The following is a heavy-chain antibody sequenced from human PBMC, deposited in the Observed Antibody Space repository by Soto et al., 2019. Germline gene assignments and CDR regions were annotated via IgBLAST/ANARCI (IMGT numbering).Heavy chain of an antibody. J-gene: IGHJ6*02. Sequence: SLSLPCTVCGGCISSGGYYWSWIRQHPGKGLEWIGYIYCSGSTYYNPSLKSRVTISVDTSKNQFSLKLSSVTAADTAVYYCASGAVQGWEVLPNYSYYGMDVCGQRTRVTVSS. D-gene: IGHD1-26*01. CDR1: GGCISSGGYY. V-gene: IGHV4-31*03. CDR3: ASGAVQGWEVLPNYSYYGMDV. CDR2: IYCSGST.